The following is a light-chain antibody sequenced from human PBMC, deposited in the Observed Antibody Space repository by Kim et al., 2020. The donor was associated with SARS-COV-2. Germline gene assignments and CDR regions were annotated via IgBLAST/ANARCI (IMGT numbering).Light chain of an antibody. CDR3: SAWDDSLNGSWV. CDR1: SSNIGSNT. CDR2: SNN. Sequence: QSVLTQPPSASGTPGQRVTISCSGSSSNIGSNTVDWYQQLPATAPKLLIYSNNQRPSGVPDRFSGSKSGTSASLAISGLQSEDEADYYCSAWDDSLNGSWVFGGGTQLTVL. V-gene: IGLV1-44*01. J-gene: IGLJ3*02.